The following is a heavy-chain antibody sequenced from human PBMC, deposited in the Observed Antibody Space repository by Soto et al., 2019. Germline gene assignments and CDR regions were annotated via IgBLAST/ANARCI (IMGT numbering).Heavy chain of an antibody. CDR1: GGTFSTYA. D-gene: IGHD5-12*01. CDR2: IIPMFVTA. J-gene: IGHJ4*02. Sequence: QVQLVQSGAEVKKPESSVKVSCKAPGGTFSTYAISWVRQAPGQGLDWMGGIIPMFVTANYAQRFQDRVTITAHESTITVHMELSGLRSEYPAVYFCASGILLWLRRINNGYSGWGQGTLVTVSS. CDR3: ASGILLWLRRINNGYSG. V-gene: IGHV1-69*12.